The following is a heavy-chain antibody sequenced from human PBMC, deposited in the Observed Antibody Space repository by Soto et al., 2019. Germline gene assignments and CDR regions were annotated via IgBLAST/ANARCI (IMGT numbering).Heavy chain of an antibody. J-gene: IGHJ5*02. V-gene: IGHV1-18*01. CDR2: ISAYNGNT. CDR1: GYTFTSYG. D-gene: IGHD3-3*01. CDR3: ARDGHNDFWSGYYADWFDP. Sequence: QVQLVQSGAEVKKPGASVKVSCKASGYTFTSYGISWVRQAPGQGLEWMGWISAYNGNTNYAQKLQGRVTMTTDTSTSTAYMELRSLRSDDTAVYYCARDGHNDFWSGYYADWFDPWGQGTLVTVSS.